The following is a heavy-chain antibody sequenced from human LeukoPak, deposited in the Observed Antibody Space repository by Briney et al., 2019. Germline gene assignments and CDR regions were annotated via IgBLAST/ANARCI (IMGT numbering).Heavy chain of an antibody. D-gene: IGHD5-12*01. CDR1: GGSISSYY. CDR3: ARVSSSGYDLGYWYFDL. V-gene: IGHV4-59*08. CDR2: IYYSGST. J-gene: IGHJ2*01. Sequence: NSSETLSLTCTVSGGSISSYYWSWIRQRQGKGLEWIGYIYYSGSTNYNPSLKSRVTISVDTSKNQFSLKLSSVTAADTAVYYCARVSSSGYDLGYWYFDLWGRGTLVTVSS.